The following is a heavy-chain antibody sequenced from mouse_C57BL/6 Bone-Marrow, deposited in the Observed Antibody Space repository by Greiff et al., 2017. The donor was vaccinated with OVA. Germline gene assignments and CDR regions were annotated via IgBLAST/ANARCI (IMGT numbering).Heavy chain of an antibody. CDR3: ARYTEGEFAY. J-gene: IGHJ3*01. CDR2: IRNKANGYTT. V-gene: IGHV7-3*01. Sequence: EVQLQESGGGLVQPGGSLSLSCAASGFTFTDYYMSWVRQPPGKALEWLGFIRNKANGYTTEYSASVKGRFTISRDNSQSILYLQMNALRAEDSATYYCARYTEGEFAYWGQGTLVTVSA. CDR1: GFTFTDYY.